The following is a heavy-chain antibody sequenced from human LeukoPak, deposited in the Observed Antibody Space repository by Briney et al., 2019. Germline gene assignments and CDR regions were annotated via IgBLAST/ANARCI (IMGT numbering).Heavy chain of an antibody. CDR1: GYTFTGYY. CDR2: INPNNGGT. J-gene: IGHJ4*02. CDR3: AVVSGNGAYDH. Sequence: ASVKVSCKASGYTFTGYYMHWVRQAPGQGLEWMGRINPNNGGTNYAQKFQGRVTMTRDTSISTANMELSRLRFDDTAVYYCAVVSGNGAYDHWGQGTLVTVSS. D-gene: IGHD4-23*01. V-gene: IGHV1-2*06.